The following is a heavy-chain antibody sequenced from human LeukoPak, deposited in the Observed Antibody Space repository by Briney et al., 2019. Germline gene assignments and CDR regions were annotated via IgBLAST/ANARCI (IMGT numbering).Heavy chain of an antibody. V-gene: IGHV1-69*05. J-gene: IGHJ4*02. CDR1: GGTFSSYA. CDR2: IIPIFGTA. D-gene: IGHD2-2*01. CDR3: ASRYCSSTSCYSTAFDY. Sequence: GASVKFSCKASGGTFSSYAISWVRQAPGQGVECMGGIIPIFGTANYAQKFQGRVTITTDESTSTAYMELSSLRSEDTAVYYCASRYCSSTSCYSTAFDYWGQGTLVTVSS.